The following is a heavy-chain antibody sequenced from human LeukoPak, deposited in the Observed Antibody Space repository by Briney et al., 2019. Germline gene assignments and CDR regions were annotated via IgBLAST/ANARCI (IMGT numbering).Heavy chain of an antibody. CDR2: ISGSGGST. V-gene: IGHV3-23*01. D-gene: IGHD1-26*01. CDR1: GFTFSSYA. Sequence: PGGSLRLSCAASGFTFSSYAMSWVRQAPGKGLEWVSAISGSGGSTYYADSVKGRFTISRDNSENTLYLQMNSLRAEDTAVYYCAKGGHWGELLMSAFDIWGQGTMVTVSS. J-gene: IGHJ3*02. CDR3: AKGGHWGELLMSAFDI.